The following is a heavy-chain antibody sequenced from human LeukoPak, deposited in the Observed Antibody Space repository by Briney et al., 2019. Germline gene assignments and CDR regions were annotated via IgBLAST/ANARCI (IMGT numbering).Heavy chain of an antibody. D-gene: IGHD6-13*01. Sequence: GGSLRLSCAASGFTFSSYWMTWVRQAPGKGLEWVANIKPDGSEKYYVDSVKGRFTISRDNAKNSLYLQMNSLRAEDTAVYYCASGYSSSWATFDYWGQGTLVTVSS. CDR2: IKPDGSEK. J-gene: IGHJ4*02. V-gene: IGHV3-7*01. CDR3: ASGYSSSWATFDY. CDR1: GFTFSSYW.